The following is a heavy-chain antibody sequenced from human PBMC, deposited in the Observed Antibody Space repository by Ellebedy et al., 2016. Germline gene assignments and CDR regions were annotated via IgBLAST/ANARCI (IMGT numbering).Heavy chain of an antibody. D-gene: IGHD4-17*01. CDR2: ISYDGSNK. Sequence: GESLKISXAASGFTFSSYAMHWVRQAPGKGLEWVAVISYDGSNKYYADSVKGRFTISRDNSKNTLYLQMNSLRAEDTAVHYCASLRSLDYWGQGTLVTVSS. CDR1: GFTFSSYA. J-gene: IGHJ4*02. V-gene: IGHV3-30-3*01. CDR3: ASLRSLDY.